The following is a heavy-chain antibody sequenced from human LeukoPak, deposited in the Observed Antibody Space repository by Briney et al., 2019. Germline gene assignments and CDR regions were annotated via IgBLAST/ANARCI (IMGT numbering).Heavy chain of an antibody. CDR3: ARMRQTGTTDYYYYYMDV. CDR2: INPNSGGT. V-gene: IGHV1-2*02. J-gene: IGHJ6*03. Sequence: GASVKVSCKASGYTFTGYYMHWVRQAPGQGLEWMGWINPNSGGTNYAQKLQGRVTMTTDTSTSTAYMELRSLRSDDTAVYYCARMRQTGTTDYYYYYMDVWGKGTTVTVSS. D-gene: IGHD1-7*01. CDR1: GYTFTGYY.